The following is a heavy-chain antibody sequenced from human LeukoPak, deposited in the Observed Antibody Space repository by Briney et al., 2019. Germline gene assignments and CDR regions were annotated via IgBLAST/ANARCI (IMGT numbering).Heavy chain of an antibody. D-gene: IGHD1-26*01. CDR2: IYYSGST. Sequence: SETLSLTCTVSGGSISSYYWSWIRQPPGKGLEWIGYIYYSGSTNCNPSLKSRVTISVDTSKNQFSLKLSSVTAADTAVYYCARVAVGAYFDYWGQGTLVTVSS. CDR1: GGSISSYY. CDR3: ARVAVGAYFDY. V-gene: IGHV4-59*01. J-gene: IGHJ4*02.